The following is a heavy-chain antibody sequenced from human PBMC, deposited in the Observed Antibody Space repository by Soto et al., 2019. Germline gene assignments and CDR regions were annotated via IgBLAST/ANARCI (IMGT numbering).Heavy chain of an antibody. CDR1: GFTVSGNY. J-gene: IGHJ5*02. Sequence: EVQLVESGGGLIQPGGSLRVSCAASGFTVSGNYITWVRQAPGKGLEWVSVIFSGDNTYYSDSVKGRFTISRDNSKNTVYLQMNRLRGDDTAVYFCATGLTLPVRPSFDTWGQGTLLTVSS. V-gene: IGHV3-53*01. CDR3: ATGLTLPVRPSFDT. CDR2: IFSGDNT. D-gene: IGHD2-21*02.